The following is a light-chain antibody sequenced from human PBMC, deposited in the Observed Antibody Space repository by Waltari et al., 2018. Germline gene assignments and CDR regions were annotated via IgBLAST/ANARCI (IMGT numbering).Light chain of an antibody. V-gene: IGLV8-61*01. CDR1: SGSLSTTSY. Sequence: QTVVTQEPSLSVSPGGTVTLTCALSSGSLSTTSYATWYQQTPGQAPRTLVYKANARSSGVPXRFSGSILGNTAALTITGAQADDESDYYCALYMGSGIWVFGGGTRLTVL. CDR2: KAN. J-gene: IGLJ3*02. CDR3: ALYMGSGIWV.